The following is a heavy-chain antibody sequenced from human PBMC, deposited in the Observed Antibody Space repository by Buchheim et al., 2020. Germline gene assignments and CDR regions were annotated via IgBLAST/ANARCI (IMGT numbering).Heavy chain of an antibody. V-gene: IGHV4-59*08. Sequence: QVQLQESGLGLVKPSETLSLTCTVSGGSISSYYWSWIRQPPGKGLEWIGYIYYSGSTNYNPSLKSRVTISVDTSKNQFSLKLSSVTAADTAVYYCARWGTLLWFGEGNWFDPWGQGTL. CDR1: GGSISSYY. D-gene: IGHD3-10*01. CDR2: IYYSGST. J-gene: IGHJ5*02. CDR3: ARWGTLLWFGEGNWFDP.